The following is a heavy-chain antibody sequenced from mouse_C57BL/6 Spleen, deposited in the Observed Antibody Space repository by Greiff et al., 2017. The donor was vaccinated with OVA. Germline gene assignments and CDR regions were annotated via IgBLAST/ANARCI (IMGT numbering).Heavy chain of an antibody. CDR2: IDPSDSYT. J-gene: IGHJ4*01. Sequence: VQLQQPGAELVRPGTSVKLSCKASGYTFTSYWMHWVKQRPGQGLEWIGVIDPSDSYTNYNQKFKGKATLTVDTSSSTAYMHLSSLTSEDSAVYYCASGNYYAMDYWGQGTSVTVSS. CDR1: GYTFTSYW. CDR3: ASGNYYAMDY. D-gene: IGHD2-1*01. V-gene: IGHV1-59*01.